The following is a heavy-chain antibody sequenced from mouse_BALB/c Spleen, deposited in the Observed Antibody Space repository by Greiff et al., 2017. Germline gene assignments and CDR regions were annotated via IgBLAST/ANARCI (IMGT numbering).Heavy chain of an antibody. Sequence: DVKLVESGGGLVQPGGSRKLSCAASGFTFSSFGMHWVRQAPEKGLEWVAYISSGSSTIYYADTVKGRFTISRDNPKNTLFLQMTSLRSEDTAMYYCARYGNYVRAMDYWGQGTSVTVSS. CDR3: ARYGNYVRAMDY. V-gene: IGHV5-17*02. D-gene: IGHD2-1*01. J-gene: IGHJ4*01. CDR2: ISSGSSTI. CDR1: GFTFSSFG.